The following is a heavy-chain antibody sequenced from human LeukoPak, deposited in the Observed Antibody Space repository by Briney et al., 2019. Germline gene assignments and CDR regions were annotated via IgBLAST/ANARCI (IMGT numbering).Heavy chain of an antibody. D-gene: IGHD3-10*01. J-gene: IGHJ4*02. CDR1: GGSISSYY. CDR2: IYYSGSA. CDR3: ARASYYYGSGSFDY. Sequence: SETLSLTCTVSGGSISSYYWSWIRQPPGKGLEWIGYIYYSGSANYNPSLKSRVTISVDTSKNQFSLKLSSVTAADTAVYYCARASYYYGSGSFDYWGQGTLVTVSS. V-gene: IGHV4-59*01.